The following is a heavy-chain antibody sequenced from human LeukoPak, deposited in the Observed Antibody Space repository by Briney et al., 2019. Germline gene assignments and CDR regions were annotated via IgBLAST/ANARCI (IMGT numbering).Heavy chain of an antibody. D-gene: IGHD3-10*01. V-gene: IGHV3-23*01. J-gene: IGHJ4*02. CDR3: AREYESGTYFDY. CDR1: GFTFSRFA. Sequence: GGSLRLSCAASGFTFSRFAMSWVRQAPGKGLEWVSGISGSGGSTYYADSVKGRFTISRDNSKNTLYLQMNSLRAEDTAIYYCAREYESGTYFDYWGQGTLVTVSS. CDR2: ISGSGGST.